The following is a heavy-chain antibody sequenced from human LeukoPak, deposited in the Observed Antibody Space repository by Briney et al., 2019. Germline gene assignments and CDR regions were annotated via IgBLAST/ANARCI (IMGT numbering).Heavy chain of an antibody. Sequence: SETLSLTCVLSGYSISDGYPWGWIRQTPGKGLEWVGSVHRSGRTYYNPSLKSRVIISADTSENHFSLRVTSVTAADTAVYYCARGGFDSTTWFNSWGPGLLVTVTS. CDR2: VHRSGRT. CDR3: ARGGFDSTTWFNS. V-gene: IGHV4-38-2*01. J-gene: IGHJ5*01. D-gene: IGHD5-12*01. CDR1: GYSISDGYP.